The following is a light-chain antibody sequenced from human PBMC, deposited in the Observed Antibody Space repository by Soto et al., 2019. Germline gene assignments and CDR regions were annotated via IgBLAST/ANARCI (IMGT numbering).Light chain of an antibody. J-gene: IGLJ3*02. Sequence: QSVLTQPPSVSGAPGQRVTISCTGSSSNIGAGYPVHWYQQLPGTAPKLLVAGNRPSGVPDRFSVSKSGASASLAITWLQAEDEADYYCQSDDSSLSRRWVVGGGTKLTVL. V-gene: IGLV1-40*01. CDR3: QSDDSSLSRRWV. CDR1: SSNIGAGYP. CDR2: G.